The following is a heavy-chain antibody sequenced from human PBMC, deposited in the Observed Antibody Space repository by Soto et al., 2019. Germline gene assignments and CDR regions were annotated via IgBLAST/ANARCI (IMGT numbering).Heavy chain of an antibody. CDR1: GFSLSTSAEG. J-gene: IGHJ6*02. CDR2: IYWDDDE. CDR3: AHKGGRGAAMDV. V-gene: IGHV2-5*02. Sequence: QITLKESGPTVVQPTQTLTLTCSFSGFSLSTSAEGVAWIRQPPGKALEWLALIYWDDDERYSPFLKSRLTIAKDTSNNQVVLTITNMDPVDTATSFCAHKGGRGAAMDVWGQGATGTVSS. D-gene: IGHD2-15*01.